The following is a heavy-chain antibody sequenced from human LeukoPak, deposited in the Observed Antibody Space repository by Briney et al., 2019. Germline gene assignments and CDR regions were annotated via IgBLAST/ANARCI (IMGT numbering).Heavy chain of an antibody. Sequence: PSETLSLTCSVSGGSVSSGPYYWSWIRQPPGKGLQWIGYIYFTGSTNYNPSLKSRVTISADTSKNQFSLGLNSVTATDTALYYCARRKLASDAFDIWGQGTLVSVSS. D-gene: IGHD1-1*01. V-gene: IGHV4-61*01. CDR3: ARRKLASDAFDI. J-gene: IGHJ3*02. CDR2: IYFTGST. CDR1: GGSVSSGPYY.